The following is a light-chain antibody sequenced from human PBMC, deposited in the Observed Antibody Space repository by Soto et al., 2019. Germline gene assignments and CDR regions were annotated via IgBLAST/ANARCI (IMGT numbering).Light chain of an antibody. CDR1: QSVSNSY. Sequence: EIVLTQSPGTVSLSPGERATLSCRASQSVSNSYLAWYQQKPGQAPRLLIYGASSRATGIPERFSGSGSGTDFTLTISRLEPEDFAVYYCQQYGSSPEITFGPGTKVDIK. J-gene: IGKJ3*01. CDR2: GAS. CDR3: QQYGSSPEIT. V-gene: IGKV3-20*01.